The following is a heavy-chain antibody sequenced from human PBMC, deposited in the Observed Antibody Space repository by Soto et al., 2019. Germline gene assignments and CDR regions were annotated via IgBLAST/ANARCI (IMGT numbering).Heavy chain of an antibody. CDR2: LFSGGST. J-gene: IGHJ6*02. Sequence: GGSLRLSCEVSGVSVSSNYISWVRQAPGKGLEWVSVLFSGGSTYYADSVQGRFTISRDTSKSTVYLQMHSLTAEDTAVYYCTRDQSIVGATGGAYFYYGMDVWGQGTTVTAP. CDR3: TRDQSIVGATGGAYFYYGMDV. CDR1: GVSVSSNY. V-gene: IGHV3-53*01. D-gene: IGHD1-26*01.